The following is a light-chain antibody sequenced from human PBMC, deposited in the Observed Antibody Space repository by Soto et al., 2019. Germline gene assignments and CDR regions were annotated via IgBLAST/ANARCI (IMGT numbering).Light chain of an antibody. CDR3: QQRYSTSRT. V-gene: IGKV1-39*01. CDR2: AAS. J-gene: IGKJ1*01. Sequence: DIQMTQSPSSLSASVGDRVTITCRASQSISSYLNWYQQKPGKAPKLLIYAASSLQSGVPSRFSGSGSGTDFTLTISSLQPEDFATYYCQQRYSTSRTFGQGTKV. CDR1: QSISSY.